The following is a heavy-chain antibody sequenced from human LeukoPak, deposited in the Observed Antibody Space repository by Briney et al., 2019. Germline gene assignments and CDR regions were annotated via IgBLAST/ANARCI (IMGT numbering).Heavy chain of an antibody. CDR3: ARYRVQYYYDSSGYPDAFDI. V-gene: IGHV3-30*03. CDR2: ISYDGSNK. J-gene: IGHJ3*02. CDR1: GFTFSSYA. D-gene: IGHD3-22*01. Sequence: GGSLRLSCAASGFTFSSYAMHWVRQAPGKGLEWVAIISYDGSNKFYADSVKGRFTISRDNSKNTLYLQMNSLRAEDTAVYYCARYRVQYYYDSSGYPDAFDIWGQGTMVTVSS.